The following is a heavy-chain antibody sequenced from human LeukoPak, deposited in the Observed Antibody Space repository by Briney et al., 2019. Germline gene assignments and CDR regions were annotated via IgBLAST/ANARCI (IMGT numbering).Heavy chain of an antibody. D-gene: IGHD3-10*01. CDR1: GFTFRSFG. CDR2: VSATGGST. V-gene: IGHV3-23*01. CDR3: AKDVSAAPGY. Sequence: GGSLRLSCAASGFTFRSFGMSWVRQAPGKGLEWVSTVSATGGSTYYADSVKGRFTISRDNFKNTVFLQMNSLRAEDTALYYCAKDVSAAPGYWGQGTLVTVSS. J-gene: IGHJ4*02.